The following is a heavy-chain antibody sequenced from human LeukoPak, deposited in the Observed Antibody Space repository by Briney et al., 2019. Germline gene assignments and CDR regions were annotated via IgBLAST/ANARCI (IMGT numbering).Heavy chain of an antibody. D-gene: IGHD2-8*01. CDR3: ARRRFVRGPDVVNPFDY. V-gene: IGHV4-39*01. CDR1: GGSISTSSYY. CDR2: IFYSGST. J-gene: IGHJ4*02. Sequence: SETLSLTCTVSGGSISTSSYYWGWVRQPPGKGLEWIGNIFYSGSTYYSPSLKSRVTISLDTSRNQFSLKLSSVTAADTAVYYCARRRFVRGPDVVNPFDYWGQGTLVTVSS.